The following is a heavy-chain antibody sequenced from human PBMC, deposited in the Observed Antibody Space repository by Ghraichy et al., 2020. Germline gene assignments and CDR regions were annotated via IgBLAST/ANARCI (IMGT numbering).Heavy chain of an antibody. CDR3: AKQGSFRAEAYCGGDCYSSNFDY. Sequence: GGSLRLSCAASGFTFSSYAMSWVRQAPGKGLEWVSAISGSGGSTYYADSVKGRFTISRDNSKNTLYLQMNSLRAEDTAVYYCAKQGSFRAEAYCGGDCYSSNFDYWGQGTLVTVSS. CDR2: ISGSGGST. J-gene: IGHJ4*02. V-gene: IGHV3-23*01. CDR1: GFTFSSYA. D-gene: IGHD2-21*02.